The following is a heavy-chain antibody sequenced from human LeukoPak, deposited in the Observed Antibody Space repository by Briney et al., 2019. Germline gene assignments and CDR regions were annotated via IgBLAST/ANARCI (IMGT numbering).Heavy chain of an antibody. J-gene: IGHJ5*02. Sequence: SETLSLTCAVYGGSFSGYYWSWIRQPPGKGLEWIGEINHSGSTNYNPSLKSRVTISVDTSKNQFSLKLSSVTAADTAVYYCAITYYYGSGSQNWFDPWGQGTLVTVPS. CDR3: AITYYYGSGSQNWFDP. D-gene: IGHD3-10*01. V-gene: IGHV4-34*01. CDR1: GGSFSGYY. CDR2: INHSGST.